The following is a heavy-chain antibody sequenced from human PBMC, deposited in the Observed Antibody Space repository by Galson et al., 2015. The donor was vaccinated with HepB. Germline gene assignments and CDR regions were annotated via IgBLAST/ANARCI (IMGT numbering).Heavy chain of an antibody. CDR3: AKRRGRMFQFSNHYSYYAMDV. J-gene: IGHJ6*02. CDR2: IIGSGGST. Sequence: SLRLSCAASGITFTSYAMSWVRQAPGKGLEWVSGIIGSGGSTYYEDSVEGRFTISRDNSKKTLFLQMNNGRAEDTAVYYCAKRRGRMFQFSNHYSYYAMDVWGQGTTVTVSS. CDR1: GITFTSYA. D-gene: IGHD3-10*02. V-gene: IGHV3-23*01.